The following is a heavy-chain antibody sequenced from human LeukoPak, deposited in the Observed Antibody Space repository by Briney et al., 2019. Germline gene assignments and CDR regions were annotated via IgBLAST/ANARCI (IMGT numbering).Heavy chain of an antibody. Sequence: GGSLRLSCAASGFNFSSYSMNWVRQAPGKGLEWVSSISSSSSYIYYADSVKGRFTISRDNAKNSLYLQMNSLRAEDTAVYYCARDTDQYYYDSSGYPWGQGTLVTVSS. CDR1: GFNFSSYS. CDR2: ISSSSSYI. D-gene: IGHD3-22*01. V-gene: IGHV3-21*01. J-gene: IGHJ4*02. CDR3: ARDTDQYYYDSSGYP.